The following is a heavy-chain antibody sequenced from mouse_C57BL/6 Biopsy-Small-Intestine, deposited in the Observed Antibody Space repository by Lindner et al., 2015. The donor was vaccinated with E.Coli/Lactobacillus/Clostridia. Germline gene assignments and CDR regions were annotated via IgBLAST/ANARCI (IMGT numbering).Heavy chain of an antibody. CDR2: IYPGSGNT. CDR1: GYSFTSYY. J-gene: IGHJ2*01. V-gene: IGHV1-66*01. Sequence: VQLQESGPELVKPGASVKISCKASGYSFTSYYIHWVKQRPGQGLEWIGWIYPGSGNTKYNEKFKGKATLTADTSSSTAYMQLSSLTSEDSAVYYCGSYDGYYWDQGTTLTVSS. CDR3: GSYDGYY. D-gene: IGHD2-3*01.